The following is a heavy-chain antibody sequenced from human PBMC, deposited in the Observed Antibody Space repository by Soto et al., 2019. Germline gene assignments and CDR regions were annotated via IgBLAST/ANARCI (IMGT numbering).Heavy chain of an antibody. D-gene: IGHD3-22*01. J-gene: IGHJ4*02. Sequence: SETLSLTCAVYGGSFRTYYGSWIRQPPGKGLEWIGEINHSGSTTYNPSLKSRVTISVDKSKSQLFLKLSSVTAPDTAVYYCGSQIYDSSGYYYAYWGQRTLVTVSS. V-gene: IGHV4-34*01. CDR1: GGSFRTYY. CDR3: GSQIYDSSGYYYAY. CDR2: INHSGST.